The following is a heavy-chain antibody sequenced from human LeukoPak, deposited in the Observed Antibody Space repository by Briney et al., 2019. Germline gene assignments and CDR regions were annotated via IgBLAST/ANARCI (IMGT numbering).Heavy chain of an antibody. D-gene: IGHD3-10*02. CDR3: AELGITMIGGV. V-gene: IGHV3-11*04. CDR1: GFTFSDYN. CDR2: ISRSGSTK. Sequence: GGTLRLSCAASGFTFSDYNMRWIRQAPGKGLEWVSSISRSGSTKYYADSVKGRFTISRDNAKNSLYLQMNSLRAEDTAVYYCAELGITMIGGVWGKGTTVTISS. J-gene: IGHJ6*04.